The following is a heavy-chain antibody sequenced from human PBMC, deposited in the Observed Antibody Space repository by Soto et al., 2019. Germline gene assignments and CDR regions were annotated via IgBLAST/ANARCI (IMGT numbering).Heavy chain of an antibody. J-gene: IGHJ4*02. D-gene: IGHD6-19*01. V-gene: IGHV3-23*01. CDR3: AKGPRQQWLNFDY. CDR1: GFTFSSYA. CDR2: ISGSGGST. Sequence: EVQLLESGGGLVQPGGSLRLSCAASGFTFSSYAMSWVCQAPGKGLEWVSAISGSGGSTYYADSVKGRFTISRDNSKNTLYLQMNSLRAEDTAVYYCAKGPRQQWLNFDYWGQGTLVTVSS.